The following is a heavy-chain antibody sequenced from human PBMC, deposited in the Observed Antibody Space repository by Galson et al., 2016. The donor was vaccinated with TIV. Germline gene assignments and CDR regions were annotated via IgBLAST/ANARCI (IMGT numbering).Heavy chain of an antibody. D-gene: IGHD3-16*01. CDR1: GGFFNNFA. CDR2: IIPLSGT. V-gene: IGHV1-69*13. CDR3: ARGGHYALDV. Sequence: SVKVSCKASGGFFNNFAIIWVRQAPGQGLEWMGGIIPLSGTSYAQKFQDRVTITADESTKTTYMDLSSLRSDDTAVYYCARGGHYALDVWGQGTTVTVSS. J-gene: IGHJ6*02.